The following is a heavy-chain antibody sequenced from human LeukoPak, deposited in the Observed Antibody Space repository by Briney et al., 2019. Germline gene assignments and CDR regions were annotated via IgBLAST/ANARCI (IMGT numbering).Heavy chain of an antibody. J-gene: IGHJ4*02. D-gene: IGHD5-12*01. CDR3: ARAEYSGYDFDY. CDR2: IYHSGST. Sequence: SETLSLTCTVSGYSISSGYYWGWIRQPPGKGLEWIGSIYHSGSTFDNPSLKSRVTISVDTSKNQFSLKLSSVTAADTAVYYCARAEYSGYDFDYWGQGTLVTVSS. CDR1: GYSISSGYY. V-gene: IGHV4-38-2*02.